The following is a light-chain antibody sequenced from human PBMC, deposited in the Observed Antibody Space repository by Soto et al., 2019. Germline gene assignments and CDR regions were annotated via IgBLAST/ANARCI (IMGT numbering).Light chain of an antibody. CDR2: LNTDGSH. J-gene: IGLJ2*01. CDR3: QTWGAGIVV. CDR1: SGHSSYT. Sequence: QLVLTQSPSASASLGASVKLTCTLSSGHSSYTIAWHQQQPEKGPRYLMKLNTDGSHSRGDGIPDRFSGSRSGAERYLTISGLQSEDEADYYCQTWGAGIVVFGGGTQLTVL. V-gene: IGLV4-69*01.